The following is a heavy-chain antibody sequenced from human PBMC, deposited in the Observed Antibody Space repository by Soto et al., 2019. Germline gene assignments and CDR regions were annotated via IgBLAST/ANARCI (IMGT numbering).Heavy chain of an antibody. D-gene: IGHD3-10*01. Sequence: QVQLVESGGGVVQPGTSLRLSCAASGSTFSNYGMHWVRQAPGKGLEWVAVVWYDGTTKFYPDSVKGRFTISRDNSNDTLYLQMNSLRVEDTAVYYCATVANYDGSVFWGQGTLVTVSS. CDR1: GSTFSNYG. CDR2: VWYDGTTK. J-gene: IGHJ4*02. CDR3: ATVANYDGSVF. V-gene: IGHV3-33*01.